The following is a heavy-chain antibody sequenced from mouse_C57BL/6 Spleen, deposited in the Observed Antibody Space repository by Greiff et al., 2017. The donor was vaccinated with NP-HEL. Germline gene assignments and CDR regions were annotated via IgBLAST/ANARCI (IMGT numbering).Heavy chain of an antibody. Sequence: VQLQQSGAELVRPGASVTLSCKASGYTFTDYEMHWVKQTPVHGLEWIGAIDPETGGTAYNQKFKGKAILTADKSSITAYMELRSLTSEDSAVYYCTRWDTTVVARNYFDYWGQGTTLTVSS. V-gene: IGHV1-15*01. CDR3: TRWDTTVVARNYFDY. J-gene: IGHJ2*01. CDR1: GYTFTDYE. CDR2: IDPETGGT. D-gene: IGHD1-1*01.